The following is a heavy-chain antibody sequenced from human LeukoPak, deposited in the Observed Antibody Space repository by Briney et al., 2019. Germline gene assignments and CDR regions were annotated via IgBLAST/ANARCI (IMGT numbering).Heavy chain of an antibody. CDR1: GGTFSSYA. CDR3: ARGVAAREDYYYYGMDV. Sequence: SVKVSCKASGGTFSSYAISWVRQAPGQGLEWMGRIIPIFGIANYAQKFQGRVTITADKSTSTAYMELSSLRSEDTAVYYCARGVAAREDYYYYGMDVWSQGTTVTVSS. J-gene: IGHJ6*02. D-gene: IGHD6-6*01. CDR2: IIPIFGIA. V-gene: IGHV1-69*04.